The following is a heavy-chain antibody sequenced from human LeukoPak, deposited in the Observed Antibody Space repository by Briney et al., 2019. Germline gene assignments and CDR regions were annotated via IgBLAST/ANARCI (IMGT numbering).Heavy chain of an antibody. CDR3: ARGIAVAGRGDY. CDR1: GGSFSGYY. Sequence: SETLSLTCAVYGGSFSGYYWSWSRQPPGKGLEWIGEINHSGSTNYNPSLKSRVTISVDTSKNQFSLKLSSVTAADTAVYYCARGIAVAGRGDYWGQGTLVTVSS. CDR2: INHSGST. V-gene: IGHV4-34*01. J-gene: IGHJ4*02. D-gene: IGHD6-19*01.